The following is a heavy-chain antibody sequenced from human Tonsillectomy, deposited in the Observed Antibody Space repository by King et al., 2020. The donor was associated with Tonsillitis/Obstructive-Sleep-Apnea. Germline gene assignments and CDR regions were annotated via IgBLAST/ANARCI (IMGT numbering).Heavy chain of an antibody. CDR3: ARGNLYYYYYMDV. V-gene: IGHV4-39*01. CDR2: IYYSGST. J-gene: IGHJ6*03. CDR1: GGSISSSSYY. Sequence: QLQESGPGLVKPSETLSLTCTVSGGSISSSSYYWGWIRQPPGKGLEWIGSIYYSGSTFYNPSLKSRVPLSVDTSKNQFSLNLSSVTAADTAVYYCARGNLYYYYYMDVWGKGTTVTVSS.